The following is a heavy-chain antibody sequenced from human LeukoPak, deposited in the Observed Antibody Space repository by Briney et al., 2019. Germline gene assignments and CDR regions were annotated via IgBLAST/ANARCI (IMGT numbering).Heavy chain of an antibody. Sequence: GRSLRLSCTASGFSFSNHYMRWIRHAPGKGLEWVANINEDGSNKWHMGSVKGRFTVSRDNARNSLYLQMNSLRVEDTAVYYCTRVIVAVPGYFDYFDFWGQGVLVTVSS. CDR2: INEDGSNK. V-gene: IGHV3-7*01. CDR3: TRVIVAVPGYFDYFDF. CDR1: GFSFSNHY. J-gene: IGHJ4*02. D-gene: IGHD6-19*01.